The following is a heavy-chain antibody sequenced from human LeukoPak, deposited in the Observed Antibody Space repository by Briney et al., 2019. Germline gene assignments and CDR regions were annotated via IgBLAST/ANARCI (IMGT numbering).Heavy chain of an antibody. CDR3: AKERRRVDTSMIRSYYFDY. J-gene: IGHJ4*02. CDR1: GFPFSSSA. Sequence: GGSLRLSCAASGFPFSSSAMSWVRQTPANGLEWVSSITGDGVTTYYADSVKGRFTISRDNSKNVLFLQMNSLGAEDSASYFCAKERRRVDTSMIRSYYFDYWGQGTPVTVSS. CDR2: ITGDGVTT. D-gene: IGHD3-16*01. V-gene: IGHV3-23*01.